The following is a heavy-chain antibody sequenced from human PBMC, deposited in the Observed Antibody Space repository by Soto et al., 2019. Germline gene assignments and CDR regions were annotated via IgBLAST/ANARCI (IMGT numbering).Heavy chain of an antibody. V-gene: IGHV3-74*01. Sequence: QTGGSLRLSCAASGFTFSSYWMHWVRQAPGKGLVWVSRINSDGSSTSYADSVKGRFTISRDNAKNTLYLQMNSLRAEDTAVYYCARGSGWYYYYYYGMDVWGQGTTVTVSS. CDR1: GFTFSSYW. D-gene: IGHD6-19*01. CDR2: INSDGSST. CDR3: ARGSGWYYYYYYGMDV. J-gene: IGHJ6*02.